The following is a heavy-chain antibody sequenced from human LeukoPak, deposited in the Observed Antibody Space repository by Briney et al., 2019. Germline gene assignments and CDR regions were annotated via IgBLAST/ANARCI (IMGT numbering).Heavy chain of an antibody. J-gene: IGHJ4*02. CDR1: GFTFSDYW. V-gene: IGHV3-7*01. CDR2: IKDDGSET. Sequence: GGSLRLSCAASGFTFSDYWMTWVRRAPGKGLQWVANIKDDGSETYYVDSVKGRFTISRDNAKNSLYLQMNSLRAEDTAVYYCAKDAAVGSSGYYYVPPLYYFHYWGQGTLVTVSS. CDR3: AKDAAVGSSGYYYVPPLYYFHY. D-gene: IGHD3-22*01.